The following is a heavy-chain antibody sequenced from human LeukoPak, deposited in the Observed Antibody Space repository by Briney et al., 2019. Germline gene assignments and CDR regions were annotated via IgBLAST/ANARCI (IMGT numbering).Heavy chain of an antibody. V-gene: IGHV3-23*01. J-gene: IGHJ6*03. Sequence: GGSLRLSCAASGFTFSSYGMSWVRQAPGKGLEWVSAISGSGGSTYYADSVKGRFTISRDNSKNTLYLQMNSLRAEDTAVYFCARATWDPNYYYYMDVWGKGTTVTISS. D-gene: IGHD1-26*01. CDR2: ISGSGGST. CDR1: GFTFSSYG. CDR3: ARATWDPNYYYYMDV.